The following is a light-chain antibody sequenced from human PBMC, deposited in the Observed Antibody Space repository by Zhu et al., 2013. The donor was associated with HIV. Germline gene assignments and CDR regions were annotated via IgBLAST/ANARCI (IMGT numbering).Light chain of an antibody. J-gene: IGKJ2*01. Sequence: EIVLTQSPATLSLSPGERATLSCRASQSIRTDLAWYQQKPGQAPRLLIYTASNRATGIPARFSGSGSGTDFTLTISSLEPEDFAVYYCQQRSNWPRTFGQGTKLEIK. CDR1: QSIRTD. CDR2: TAS. CDR3: QQRSNWPRT. V-gene: IGKV3-11*01.